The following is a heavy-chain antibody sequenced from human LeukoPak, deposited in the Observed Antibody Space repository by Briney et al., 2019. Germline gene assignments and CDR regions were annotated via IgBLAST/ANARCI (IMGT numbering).Heavy chain of an antibody. CDR2: IYHSGST. CDR1: GYSISSGYY. Sequence: PSETLSLTCTVSGYSISSGYYWGWIRPPPGKGLEWIGSIYHSGSTYYNPSLKSRVTISVDTSKNQFSLKLSSVTAADTAVYYCARAKNYYDSSGYYLPGSDPHYFDYWGQGTLVTVSS. V-gene: IGHV4-38-2*02. CDR3: ARAKNYYDSSGYYLPGSDPHYFDY. J-gene: IGHJ4*02. D-gene: IGHD3-22*01.